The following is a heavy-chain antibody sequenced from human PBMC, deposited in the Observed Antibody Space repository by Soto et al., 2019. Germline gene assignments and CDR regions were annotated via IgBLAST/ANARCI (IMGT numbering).Heavy chain of an antibody. D-gene: IGHD4-17*01. V-gene: IGHV4-34*12. CDR1: GGSFSGYH. Sequence: HVHLQQWGAGLLKPSEPLSLTCDVDGGSFSGYHWTWIRQFPGKGREWIGEIIPSGRDNYNPSLRGRVSLSIAPAKKQCSLKLTSVTAADTALYYGVRRPPRGIGFGDSKGLYIWGRGTLVPVSS. J-gene: IGHJ2*01. CDR2: IIPSGRD. CDR3: VRRPPRGIGFGDSKGLYI.